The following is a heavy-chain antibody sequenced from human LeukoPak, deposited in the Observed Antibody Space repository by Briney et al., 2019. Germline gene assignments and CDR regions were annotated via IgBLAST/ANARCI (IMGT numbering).Heavy chain of an antibody. CDR1: GYTFTGYY. Sequence: ASVKVSCKASGYTFTGYYMHWVRQAPGQGLEWMGWINPNSGGTNYAQKFQGRVTMTRVTSTTTAYMELSSLRSDDTAVYYCARTRGTHISMAYLDSWGQGTLVTVSS. D-gene: IGHD2/OR15-2a*01. V-gene: IGHV1-2*02. CDR2: INPNSGGT. J-gene: IGHJ4*02. CDR3: ARTRGTHISMAYLDS.